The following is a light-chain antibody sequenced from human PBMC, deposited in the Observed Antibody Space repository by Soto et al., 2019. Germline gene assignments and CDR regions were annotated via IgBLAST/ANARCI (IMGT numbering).Light chain of an antibody. Sequence: ESVMTQSPATLPLSPGERATLSCRASQSVRTYVAWYQQKAGQAPRLPIYDAPHRATGIPARFSGSGSGTYLTLTISSLEPEDFAVYFCQQRINWRSTFGGGAKVDIK. CDR3: QQRINWRST. CDR1: QSVRTY. V-gene: IGKV3-11*01. J-gene: IGKJ4*01. CDR2: DAP.